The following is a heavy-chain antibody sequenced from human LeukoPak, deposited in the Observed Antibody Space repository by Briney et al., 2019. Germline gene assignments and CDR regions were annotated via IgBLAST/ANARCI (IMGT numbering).Heavy chain of an antibody. CDR1: GCSISSSSYY. V-gene: IGHV4-39*07. Sequence: RSETLSLTCTVSGCSISSSSYYWGWIRQPPGKGLEWIGSIYYSGSTCYNPSLKSRVTISVDTSKNQFSLKLSSVTAADTAVYYCARDLGVAAFDIWGQGTMVTVSS. CDR2: IYYSGST. J-gene: IGHJ3*02. CDR3: ARDLGVAAFDI.